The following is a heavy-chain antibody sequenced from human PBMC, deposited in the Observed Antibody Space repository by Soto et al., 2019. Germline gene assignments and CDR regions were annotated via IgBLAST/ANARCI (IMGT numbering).Heavy chain of an antibody. Sequence: GGSLRLSCAASGFTFSSYAMHWVRQAPGKGLEWVAVISYDGSNKYYADSVKGRFTISRDNSKNTLYLQMNSLRAEDTAVYYCARGGSGMDVWGQGTTVTVSS. D-gene: IGHD1-26*01. CDR2: ISYDGSNK. J-gene: IGHJ6*02. CDR3: ARGGSGMDV. CDR1: GFTFSSYA. V-gene: IGHV3-30-3*01.